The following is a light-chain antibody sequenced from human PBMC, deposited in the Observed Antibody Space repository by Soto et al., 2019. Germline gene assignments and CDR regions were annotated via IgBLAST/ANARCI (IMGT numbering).Light chain of an antibody. V-gene: IGLV2-18*02. Sequence: QSALTQPPSVSESPGDAVAISCTGTSSDVGSYNRVAWYQQSPGTAPKLMIYEVSNRPSGVPDRFSGSKSGNTASLTISGLQAEDEADYYCSSFTSSSTYVYGTGTKVTVL. J-gene: IGLJ1*01. CDR1: SSDVGSYNR. CDR2: EVS. CDR3: SSFTSSSTYV.